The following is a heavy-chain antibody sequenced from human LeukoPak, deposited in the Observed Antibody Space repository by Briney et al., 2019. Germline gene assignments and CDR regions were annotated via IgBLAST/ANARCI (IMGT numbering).Heavy chain of an antibody. CDR3: ARDLYGSIYYYYGMDV. V-gene: IGHV4-59*01. D-gene: IGHD4-17*01. Sequence: ETLSLTCTVSGGSISTYYWTWIRQPPGKGLEWIGYIYYSGSTNYNPSLKSRVTISVDTSKNQFSLKLSSVTAADTAVYYCARDLYGSIYYYYGMDVWGQGTTVTVSS. J-gene: IGHJ6*02. CDR1: GGSISTYY. CDR2: IYYSGST.